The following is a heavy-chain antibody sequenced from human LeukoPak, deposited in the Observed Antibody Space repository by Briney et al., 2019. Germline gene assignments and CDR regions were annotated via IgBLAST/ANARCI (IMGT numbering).Heavy chain of an antibody. CDR1: GFTISNNY. V-gene: IGHV3-53*01. CDR2: IDSLGIT. J-gene: IGHJ4*02. CDR3: ARARLWFGELNYYYFDS. Sequence: GGSLRLSCTASGFTISNNYMGWVRQAPGKGLEWVSIIDSLGITYYADSLRGRFTISRDNSKNTVYLQMNSLRVEDTAVYYCARARLWFGELNYYYFDSWGQGTLVAVSS. D-gene: IGHD3-10*01.